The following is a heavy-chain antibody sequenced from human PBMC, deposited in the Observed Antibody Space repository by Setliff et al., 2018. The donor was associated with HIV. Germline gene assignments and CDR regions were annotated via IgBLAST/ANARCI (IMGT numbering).Heavy chain of an antibody. J-gene: IGHJ4*02. V-gene: IGHV3-48*01. CDR2: ISGSSTTI. CDR3: AKVATWTGTTYYFES. Sequence: PGGSLRLSCAASGFPFSAYIMNWVRQAPGKGLEWISYISGSSTTIYYADSVKGRFIISRDNAKNSLHLQMNSLRAEDTAVYYCAKVATWTGTTYYFESWGQGTLVTVSS. D-gene: IGHD1-1*01. CDR1: GFPFSAYI.